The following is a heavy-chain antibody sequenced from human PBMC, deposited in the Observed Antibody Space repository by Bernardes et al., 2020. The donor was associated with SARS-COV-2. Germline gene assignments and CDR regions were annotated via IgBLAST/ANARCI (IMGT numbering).Heavy chain of an antibody. Sequence: GGSLRLSCAASGFTFSSYWMHCFRQAPGKGLVWLSRISGDGTSTTNADSVKGRFTISRDNAQNTLYLQLNSLRADDTAVYFCAKGGSGYGDWEYWVQGTMVTVAS. CDR3: AKGGSGYGDWEY. V-gene: IGHV3-74*01. CDR1: GFTFSSYW. CDR2: ISGDGTST. J-gene: IGHJ4*02. D-gene: IGHD4-17*01.